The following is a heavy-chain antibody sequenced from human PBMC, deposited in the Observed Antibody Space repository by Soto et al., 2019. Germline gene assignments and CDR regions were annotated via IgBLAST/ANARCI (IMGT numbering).Heavy chain of an antibody. CDR2: ISYDGSNK. V-gene: IGHV3-30-3*01. CDR1: GFTFSSYA. CDR3: ARVALTMVRGAIDY. J-gene: IGHJ4*02. D-gene: IGHD3-10*01. Sequence: QVQLVESGGGVVQPGRSLRLSCAASGFTFSSYAMHWVRQAPGKGLEWVAVISYDGSNKYYADSVKGRFTISRDNSKNKLYLQMNSLRAEDTAVYYCARVALTMVRGAIDYWGQGTLVTVSS.